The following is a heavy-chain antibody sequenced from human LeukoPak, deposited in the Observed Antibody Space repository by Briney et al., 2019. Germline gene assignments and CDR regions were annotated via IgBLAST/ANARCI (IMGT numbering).Heavy chain of an antibody. V-gene: IGHV3-30-3*01. CDR2: ISYDGSNK. CDR1: GFTFSSYA. D-gene: IGHD2-2*01. J-gene: IGHJ6*02. Sequence: GRSLRLSCAASGFTFSSYAMPWVRQAPGKGLEWVAVISYDGSNKYYADSVKDRFTISRDNSKNTLYLQMNSLRAEDTAVYYCARDGIYCSSTSCLDYYYGMDVWGQGTTVTVSS. CDR3: ARDGIYCSSTSCLDYYYGMDV.